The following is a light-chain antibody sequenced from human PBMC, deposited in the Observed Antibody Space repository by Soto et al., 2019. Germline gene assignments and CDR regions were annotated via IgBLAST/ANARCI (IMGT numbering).Light chain of an antibody. CDR1: SSDVGSYNL. CDR3: CSYAGSSTSYV. CDR2: EVS. V-gene: IGLV2-23*02. J-gene: IGLJ1*01. Sequence: SVLTQPASVSWSPGRSITISCTGTSSDVGSYNLVSWYQQHPGKAPKLMIYEVSKRPSGVSNRFSGSKSGNTASLTISGLQAEDEADYYCCSYAGSSTSYVFGTGTKVTVL.